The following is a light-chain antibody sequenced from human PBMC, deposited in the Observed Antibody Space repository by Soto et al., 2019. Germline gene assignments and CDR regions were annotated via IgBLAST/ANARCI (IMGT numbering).Light chain of an antibody. Sequence: QSVLTQPASVSGSPGQSITISCTGTSNDVGGYNYVSWYQQHPGKAPKLMIYDVSNRPSGVSNRFSGSKSGNTASLTISGLQAEDEADYYCSSYTRSTTQVFGTGTKLTVL. CDR1: SNDVGGYNY. CDR3: SSYTRSTTQV. V-gene: IGLV2-14*01. J-gene: IGLJ1*01. CDR2: DVS.